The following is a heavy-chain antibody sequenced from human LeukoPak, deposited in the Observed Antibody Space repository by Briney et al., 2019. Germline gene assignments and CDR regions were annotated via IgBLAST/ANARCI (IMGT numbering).Heavy chain of an antibody. CDR1: GFTFSTYW. D-gene: IGHD2-15*01. CDR3: TRRVSATRWFDP. CDR2: ISGDGSAT. J-gene: IGHJ5*02. V-gene: IGHV3-74*01. Sequence: GGSLRLSCAASGFTFSTYWMHWLRQAPGKGLVWVSRISGDGSATIYADSVKGRFTISRDNAENTMYLQMNSLTVEDTAVYYCTRRVSATRWFDPWGQGTLVTVSS.